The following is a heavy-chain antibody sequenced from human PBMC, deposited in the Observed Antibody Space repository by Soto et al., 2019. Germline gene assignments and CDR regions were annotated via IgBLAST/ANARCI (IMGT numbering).Heavy chain of an antibody. J-gene: IGHJ4*02. CDR1: GYTFTSYG. CDR3: ARIGVYSSSSGRGYYFDY. V-gene: IGHV1-18*04. CDR2: ISAYNGNT. Sequence: QVQLVQSGAEVKKPGASVKVSCKASGYTFTSYGISWVRQAPGQGLEWMGWISAYNGNTNYAQKLQDRVTMTTDTSTSTAYMELRSLRSDDTAVYYCARIGVYSSSSGRGYYFDYWGQGTLVTVSS. D-gene: IGHD6-6*01.